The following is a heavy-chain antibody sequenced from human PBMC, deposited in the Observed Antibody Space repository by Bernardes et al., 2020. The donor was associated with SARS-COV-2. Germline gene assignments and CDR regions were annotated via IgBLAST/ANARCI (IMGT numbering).Heavy chain of an antibody. J-gene: IGHJ4*02. Sequence: GSLRLSCAASGFTVSSNYMTWVRQAPGKGLEWVSVIYSGGTTYYADSVKGRFTISRDNSKNTLFLQMNSLRAEDTAVYYCARDSARPNSGTYLEWGHWGQGTLVTVSS. CDR2: IYSGGTT. D-gene: IGHD1-26*01. CDR3: ARDSARPNSGTYLEWGH. CDR1: GFTVSSNY. V-gene: IGHV3-53*01.